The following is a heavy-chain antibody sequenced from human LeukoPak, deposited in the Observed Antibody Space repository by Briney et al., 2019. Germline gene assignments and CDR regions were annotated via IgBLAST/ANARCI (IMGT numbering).Heavy chain of an antibody. CDR1: GLTFSSYE. Sequence: PGGSLTFSGAASGLTFSSYEINWVRQAPGKGLEGFSYIASGGGANRFYSESVKGRFTISRDNAKNSLYLHMNSLRAEDTGVYYCARIGTTTRGPAGLDVWGQGTTVTVSS. D-gene: IGHD2/OR15-2a*01. J-gene: IGHJ6*02. V-gene: IGHV3-48*03. CDR3: ARIGTTTRGPAGLDV. CDR2: IASGGGANR.